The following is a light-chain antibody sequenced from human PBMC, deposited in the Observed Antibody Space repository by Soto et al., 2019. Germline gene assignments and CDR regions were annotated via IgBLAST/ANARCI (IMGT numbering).Light chain of an antibody. J-gene: IGKJ2*01. CDR2: AAS. CDR1: QSISSN. Sequence: DIQMTQSPSSLSASVGDRVTITCRASQSISSNLNWYQQKPGNAPKLLIYAASSLQSGVPSRFSGSGSVTDFTLTISSLQPDYFATYYCQQSYSTPPTFGQGTKLEIK. V-gene: IGKV1-39*01. CDR3: QQSYSTPPT.